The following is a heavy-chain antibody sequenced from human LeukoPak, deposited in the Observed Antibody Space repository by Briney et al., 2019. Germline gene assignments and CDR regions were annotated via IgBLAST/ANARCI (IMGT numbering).Heavy chain of an antibody. CDR3: ARSQEDDSSGYYYSDFDY. CDR2: ISGSGDAT. J-gene: IGHJ4*02. CDR1: GFSFTTYP. V-gene: IGHV3-23*01. D-gene: IGHD3-22*01. Sequence: GGSLRLSCAASGFSFTTYPMSWVRQAPGKGLEWVSAISGSGDATHHAGSVKGRFTISRDNSMNTLYLQMVSLRVEDTAVYYCARSQEDDSSGYYYSDFDYWGQGTLVTVSS.